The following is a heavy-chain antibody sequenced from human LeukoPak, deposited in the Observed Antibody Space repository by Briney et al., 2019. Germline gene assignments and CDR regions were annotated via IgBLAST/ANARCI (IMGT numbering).Heavy chain of an antibody. D-gene: IGHD6-25*01. V-gene: IGHV4-59*08. CDR2: IHNSGSI. CDR1: GASVSTSY. J-gene: IGHJ4*02. Sequence: SETLSPTCTVSGASVSTSYWSWIRQPPGKGLEWIAYIHNSGSINYNPSLKSRVTISVDTSKNQFSLKLSSVTAADTAVYYCARHPASYFDSWGQGTLVTVSS. CDR3: ARHPASYFDS.